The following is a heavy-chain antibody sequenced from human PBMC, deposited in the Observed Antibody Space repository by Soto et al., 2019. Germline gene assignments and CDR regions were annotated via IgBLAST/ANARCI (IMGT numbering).Heavy chain of an antibody. D-gene: IGHD3-10*01. V-gene: IGHV4-59*01. CDR2: IYYSGST. CDR3: ARLRGGPIYYGSGSYYNIHYYYYGMDV. J-gene: IGHJ6*02. CDR1: GGSISSYY. Sequence: PSETLSLTCTVSGGSISSYYWSWIRQPPGKGLEWIGYIYYSGSTNYNPSLKSRVTISVDTSRNQFSLKLSSVTAADTAVYYCARLRGGPIYYGSGSYYNIHYYYYGMDVWGQGTTVTVS.